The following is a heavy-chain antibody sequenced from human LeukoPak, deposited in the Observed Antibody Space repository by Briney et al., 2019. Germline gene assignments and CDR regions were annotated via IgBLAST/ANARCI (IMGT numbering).Heavy chain of an antibody. J-gene: IGHJ4*02. CDR1: GFTFSSYG. D-gene: IGHD3-10*01. CDR3: ARFYGSGSYFDY. CDR2: ISYDGSNK. V-gene: IGHV3-30*03. Sequence: GRSLRLSCAASGFTFSSYGMHWVRQAPGKGLEWVAVISYDGSNKYYADSVKGRFTISRDNSKNTLYLQMNSLRAEDTAVYYCARFYGSGSYFDYWGQGTLVTVSS.